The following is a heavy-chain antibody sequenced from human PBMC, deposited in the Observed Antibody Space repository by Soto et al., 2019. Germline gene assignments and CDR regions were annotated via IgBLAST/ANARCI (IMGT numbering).Heavy chain of an antibody. V-gene: IGHV3-13*01. Sequence: AGGSLRLSCAASGFTFSSYDMHWVRQATGKGLEWVSAIGTAGDTYYPGSVKGRFTISRENAKNSLYLQMNSLRAGDTAVYYCARRHTSSWSGEYFDYWGQGTLVTVSS. CDR1: GFTFSSYD. D-gene: IGHD6-13*01. CDR3: ARRHTSSWSGEYFDY. J-gene: IGHJ4*02. CDR2: IGTAGDT.